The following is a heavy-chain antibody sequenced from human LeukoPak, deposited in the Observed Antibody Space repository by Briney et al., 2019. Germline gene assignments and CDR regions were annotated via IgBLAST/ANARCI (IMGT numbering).Heavy chain of an antibody. J-gene: IGHJ4*02. CDR2: IGIRGDT. V-gene: IGHV3-13*01. CDR3: ARGGIQVSGIDEFDY. D-gene: IGHD6-19*01. Sequence: GGSLRLSCAASGLTFIDYDMHWVRQVIGKGLEWVSAIGIRGDTHYSGSVKGRFTISGENAESSLYLQMNSLRAEDTAVYYCARGGIQVSGIDEFDYWGQGTLVTVSS. CDR1: GLTFIDYD.